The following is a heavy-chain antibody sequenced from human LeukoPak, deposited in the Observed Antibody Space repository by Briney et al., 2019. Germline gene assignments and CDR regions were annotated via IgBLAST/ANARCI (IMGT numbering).Heavy chain of an antibody. J-gene: IGHJ3*02. V-gene: IGHV1-18*01. D-gene: IGHD6-19*01. CDR1: GYTFTSYG. CDR2: ISGYNGNT. CDR3: ARSPGRQWLLQGAFDI. Sequence: ASVKVSCKASGYTFTSYGVSWVRQAPGQGLEWMGWISGYNGNTKYAQKFQGRVTMTTDTSTSAAYMELRSLRSDDTALYYCARSPGRQWLLQGAFDIWGQGTMVTVSS.